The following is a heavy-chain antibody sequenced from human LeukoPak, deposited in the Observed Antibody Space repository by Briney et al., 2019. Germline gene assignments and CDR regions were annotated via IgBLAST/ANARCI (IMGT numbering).Heavy chain of an antibody. CDR3: ARDRYYGSGMGRDYYYYYGMDV. CDR2: ISYDGSGT. V-gene: IGHV3-30*04. D-gene: IGHD3-10*01. Sequence: GGSLRLSCAASGFTFSSYAMHWVRQAPGKGLEWVAVISYDGSGTYYADSVKGRFTISRDNSKNTLYLQMNSLRAEDTAVYYCARDRYYGSGMGRDYYYYYGMDVWGQGTTVTVSS. J-gene: IGHJ6*02. CDR1: GFTFSSYA.